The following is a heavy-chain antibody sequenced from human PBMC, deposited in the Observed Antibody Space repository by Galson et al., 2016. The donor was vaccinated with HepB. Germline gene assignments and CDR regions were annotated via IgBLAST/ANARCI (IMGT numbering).Heavy chain of an antibody. J-gene: IGHJ4*02. V-gene: IGHV3-30-3*01. Sequence: TLRLSCAASGFTFRSYAMHWVRQAPGKGLEWVAVISYDGSNKYYANSVKGRLTISRDNSKNTLYLQMNSLRVKDTAVYYCARDYWDYRDSSGSQFDYWGQGILVTVSS. CDR1: GFTFRSYA. D-gene: IGHD3-22*01. CDR2: ISYDGSNK. CDR3: ARDYWDYRDSSGSQFDY.